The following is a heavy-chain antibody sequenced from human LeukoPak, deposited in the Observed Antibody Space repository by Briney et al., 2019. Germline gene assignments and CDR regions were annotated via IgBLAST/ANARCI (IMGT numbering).Heavy chain of an antibody. V-gene: IGHV1-8*02. CDR2: MNPNSGNT. D-gene: IGHD6-6*01. Sequence: RASVKVSCKASGYTFSSYDINWVRQATGQGLVCMGWMNPNSGNTAYAQKFQGRVTMSRDTSISTAYMELSSLRSEDTAVYYCARLPKYSRPLDYWGQGTLVTVSS. CDR3: ARLPKYSRPLDY. CDR1: GYTFSSYD. J-gene: IGHJ4*02.